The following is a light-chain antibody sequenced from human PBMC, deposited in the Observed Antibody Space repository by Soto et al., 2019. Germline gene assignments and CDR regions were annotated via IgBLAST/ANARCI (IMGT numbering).Light chain of an antibody. CDR2: EGS. CDR1: SSDVGSYNL. Sequence: QSVLTQPASVSGSPGQLITISCTGTSSDVGSYNLVSWYQQHPGKAPKLMIYEGSKRPSGVSNRFSGSKSGNTASLTISGLQAEDEADYYCCSYAGSSTVFGTGTKVTVL. J-gene: IGLJ1*01. V-gene: IGLV2-23*01. CDR3: CSYAGSSTV.